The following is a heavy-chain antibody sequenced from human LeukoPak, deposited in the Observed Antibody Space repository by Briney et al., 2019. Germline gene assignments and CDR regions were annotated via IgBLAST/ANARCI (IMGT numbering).Heavy chain of an antibody. CDR3: ARSPLRGYSSSF. Sequence: ASVTVSCKASGYTFTGYYMHWVRQAPGQGLEWMGWINPHSGDTNYAQKFQGRVTMTSDTSISTSYMELSRLRSDDTAVYYCARSPLRGYSSSFWGQGTLVTVSS. J-gene: IGHJ4*02. CDR2: INPHSGDT. V-gene: IGHV1-2*02. D-gene: IGHD6-13*01. CDR1: GYTFTGYY.